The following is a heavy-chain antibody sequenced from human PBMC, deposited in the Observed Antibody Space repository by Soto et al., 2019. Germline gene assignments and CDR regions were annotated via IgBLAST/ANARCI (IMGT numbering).Heavy chain of an antibody. CDR2: IYYSGST. D-gene: IGHD3-3*01. Sequence: SETLSLTCTVSGGSISSSSYYWGWIRQPPGNGLEWIGSIYYSGSTYYNPSLKSRVTISVDTSKNQFSLKLSSVTAADTAVYYCARRPNLEWRIYYGMDVWGQGPRSPSP. CDR3: ARRPNLEWRIYYGMDV. V-gene: IGHV4-39*01. CDR1: GGSISSSSYY. J-gene: IGHJ6*02.